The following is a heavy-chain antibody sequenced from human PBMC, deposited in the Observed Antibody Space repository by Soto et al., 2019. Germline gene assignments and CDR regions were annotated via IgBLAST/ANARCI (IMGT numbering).Heavy chain of an antibody. CDR3: ARGALPWQQLALICYGMDV. Sequence: GGSLRVSCAAAGFNFSSYARHWVRQDPGKGLEWVAVISYDGSNKYYADSVKGRFTISRDNSKNTLYLQMNSLRAEDTAVYYCARGALPWQQLALICYGMDVWGQGTTVTVSS. J-gene: IGHJ6*02. CDR2: ISYDGSNK. V-gene: IGHV3-30-3*01. D-gene: IGHD6-13*01. CDR1: GFNFSSYA.